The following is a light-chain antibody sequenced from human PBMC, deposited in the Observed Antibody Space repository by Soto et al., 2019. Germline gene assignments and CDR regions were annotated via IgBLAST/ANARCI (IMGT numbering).Light chain of an antibody. J-gene: IGKJ2*01. V-gene: IGKV1-39*01. CDR3: DHRYITPPA. CDR2: TTS. Sequence: DVQITQSPSSLSASVADRVTITCRASQSIDIYLNWYRQKPGRLPTLLFYTTSRLQSGVPTRFSGSGSGTDFTLTIRNLQPEDFATYSCDHRYITPPAFGQGAKVDMK. CDR1: QSIDIY.